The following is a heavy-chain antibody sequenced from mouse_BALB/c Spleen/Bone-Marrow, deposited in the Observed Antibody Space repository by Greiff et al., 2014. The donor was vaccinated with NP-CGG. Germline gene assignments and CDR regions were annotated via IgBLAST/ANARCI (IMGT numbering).Heavy chain of an antibody. CDR1: GFAFSDTW. J-gene: IGHJ2*01. CDR2: IGTKADDHAT. CDR3: TPHPFDY. V-gene: IGHV6-6*01. Sequence: EVQLVESGGGLVQPGGSMKLSCAASGFAFSDTWLDWVRQSPEKGPEWVAEIGTKADDHATYYAESVKGRFTISRDDSISSVYLQMNSLRAEDTGIYYCTPHPFDYWGQGTTLTVSS.